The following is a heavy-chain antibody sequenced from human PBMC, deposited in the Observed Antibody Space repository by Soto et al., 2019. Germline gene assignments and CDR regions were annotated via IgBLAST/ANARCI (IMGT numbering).Heavy chain of an antibody. Sequence: GASVKVSCKASGYTFTSYYMHWVRQAPGQGLEWMGIMNLIFGNTVYAQNFQGRVTLTRNTSLRTAYMELSSLISEYTSLYYCAREEARTYGSGGMDVWGKGTTVTVSS. CDR1: GYTFTSYY. D-gene: IGHD3-10*01. CDR2: MNLIFGNT. V-gene: IGHV1-8*02. J-gene: IGHJ6*04. CDR3: AREEARTYGSGGMDV.